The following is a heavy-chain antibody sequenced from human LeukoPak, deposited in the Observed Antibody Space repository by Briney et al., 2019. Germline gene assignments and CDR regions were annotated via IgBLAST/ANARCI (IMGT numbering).Heavy chain of an antibody. CDR2: IYYSGST. Sequence: SETLSLTCTVSGGSISSYYWSWIRQPPGKGLEWIGYIYYSGSTNYNPSLKSRVTISVDTSKNQFSLKLSSVTAADTAVYYCARGPYFDYWGQGTLVTVSS. CDR3: ARGPYFDY. J-gene: IGHJ4*02. CDR1: GGSISSYY. V-gene: IGHV4-59*12.